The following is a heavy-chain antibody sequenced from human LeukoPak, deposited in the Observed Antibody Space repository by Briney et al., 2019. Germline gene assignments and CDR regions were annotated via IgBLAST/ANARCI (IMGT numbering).Heavy chain of an antibody. CDR1: GFTFSNYW. V-gene: IGHV3-7*01. J-gene: IGHJ4*02. Sequence: GGSLRLSCAASGFTFSNYWMSWVRQAPGKGLEWVANIMLDGSEKYYVDSVKGRFTISRDNAKNSLYLQMNSLRAEDTAVYYCARRYCGGDCHSPYFDYWGQGTLVTVSS. CDR2: IMLDGSEK. D-gene: IGHD2-21*02. CDR3: ARRYCGGDCHSPYFDY.